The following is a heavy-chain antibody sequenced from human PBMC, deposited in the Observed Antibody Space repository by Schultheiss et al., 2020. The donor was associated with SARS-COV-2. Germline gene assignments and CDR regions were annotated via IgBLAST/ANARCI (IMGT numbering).Heavy chain of an antibody. CDR2: IYHTGST. CDR1: GGSISSSNW. D-gene: IGHD2-21*01. CDR3: ARVGRIGSGGDRPGALDN. J-gene: IGHJ4*02. Sequence: SETLSLTCAVSGGSISSSNWWSWVRQPPGKGLEWIGEIYHTGSTYHNPSLKSRVAISVDTSKNQFSLKVDSVTAADTAMYFCARVGRIGSGGDRPGALDNWGQGTLVTVSS. V-gene: IGHV4-4*02.